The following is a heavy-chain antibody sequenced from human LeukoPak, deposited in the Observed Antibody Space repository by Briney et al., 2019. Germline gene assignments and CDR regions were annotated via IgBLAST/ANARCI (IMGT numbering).Heavy chain of an antibody. J-gene: IGHJ4*02. Sequence: GGSLRLSCAACGCTFSSYGRHWVRQAPGRGLEWVAVISYDGSNKYYADSVKGRFTISRDNSKNTLYLQMNSLRAEDTAVYYCAREDSYYDILTGPDYWGQGNLVTVSS. CDR1: GCTFSSYG. CDR3: AREDSYYDILTGPDY. CDR2: ISYDGSNK. D-gene: IGHD3-9*01. V-gene: IGHV3-30*19.